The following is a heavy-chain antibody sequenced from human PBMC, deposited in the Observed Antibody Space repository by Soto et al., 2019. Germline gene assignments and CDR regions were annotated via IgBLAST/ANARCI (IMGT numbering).Heavy chain of an antibody. CDR2: INAGNGDT. D-gene: IGHD3-9*01. J-gene: IGHJ4*02. CDR1: GYTFTSYD. V-gene: IGHV1-3*01. Sequence: ASVKVSCKASGYTFTSYDINWVRQATGQGLEWIGRINAGNGDTKYSQKFQGRVTITRDTSASAAYMELSTLGSEDTSVYFCARSETDYSTFDYWGQGTLVTVYS. CDR3: ARSETDYSTFDY.